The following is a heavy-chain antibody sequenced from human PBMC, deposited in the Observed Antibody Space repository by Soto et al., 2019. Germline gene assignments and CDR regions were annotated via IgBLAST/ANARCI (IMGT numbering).Heavy chain of an antibody. CDR3: ASYDFWSGYYRSDY. CDR2: IYSGGST. Sequence: EVQLVESGGGLIQPGGSLRLSCAASGFTVSSNYMSWVRQAPGKWLEWVSVIYSGGSTYYADSVKGRFTISRDNSKNTLYLQMNSLRAEDTAVYYCASYDFWSGYYRSDYWGQGTLVTVSS. CDR1: GFTVSSNY. V-gene: IGHV3-53*01. D-gene: IGHD3-3*01. J-gene: IGHJ4*02.